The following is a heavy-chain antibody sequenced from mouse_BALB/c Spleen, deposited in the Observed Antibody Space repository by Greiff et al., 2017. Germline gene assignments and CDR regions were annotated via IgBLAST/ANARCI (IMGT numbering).Heavy chain of an antibody. CDR2: IDPENGDT. V-gene: IGHV14-4*02. D-gene: IGHD2-3*01. CDR3: NAWRGWLPPYAMDY. CDR1: GFNIKDYY. J-gene: IGHJ4*01. Sequence: EVQLQQSGAELVWSGASVKLSCTASGFNIKDYYMHWVKQRPEQGLEWIGWIDPENGDTEYAPKFQGKATMTADTSSNTAYLQLSSLTSEDTAVYYCNAWRGWLPPYAMDYWGQGTSVTVSS.